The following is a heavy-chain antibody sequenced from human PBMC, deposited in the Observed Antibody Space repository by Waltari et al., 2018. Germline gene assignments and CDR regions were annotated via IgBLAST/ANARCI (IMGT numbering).Heavy chain of an antibody. CDR3: ASQIRYNSGWVPFDY. J-gene: IGHJ4*02. CDR2: IRKDGCLK. D-gene: IGHD6-19*01. CDR1: GFSYSNHW. Sequence: EVQLVESGGALVQPGGSLRLSCVGSGFSYSNHWMTWVRQVPGKGLGGVATIRKDGCLKYYLDSVKGRFTISRDNARNSLYLQMSSLRVEDTAMYHCASQIRYNSGWVPFDYWGLGTLVTVSS. V-gene: IGHV3-7*01.